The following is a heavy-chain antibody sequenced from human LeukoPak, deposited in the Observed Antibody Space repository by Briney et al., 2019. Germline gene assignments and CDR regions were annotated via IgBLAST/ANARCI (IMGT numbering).Heavy chain of an antibody. CDR2: ISGSSDNT. CDR3: ARVNPINSGFYVY. CDR1: AFTFTDYY. V-gene: IGHV3-11*06. J-gene: IGHJ4*02. D-gene: IGHD2/OR15-2a*01. Sequence: GGSLRLSCTASAFTFTDYYMTWIRQAPGKGLESLSYISGSSDNTNYADSVQGRFIISRHNVKTSLYLQMNSLRAAETDVYYCARVNPINSGFYVYWGEGTLVTVSS.